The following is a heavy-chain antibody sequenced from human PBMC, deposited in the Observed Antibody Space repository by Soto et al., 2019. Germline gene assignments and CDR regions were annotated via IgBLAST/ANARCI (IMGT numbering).Heavy chain of an antibody. V-gene: IGHV1-2*04. D-gene: IGHD5-12*01. J-gene: IGHJ4*02. Sequence: ASVKVSCKASGYTFTGYYMHWVRQAPGQGLEWMGWINPNSGGTNYAQKFQGWVTMTRDTSISTAYMELSRLRSDDTAVYYCARWRRDGYNYDYWGQGTLVTVSS. CDR1: GYTFTGYY. CDR3: ARWRRDGYNYDY. CDR2: INPNSGGT.